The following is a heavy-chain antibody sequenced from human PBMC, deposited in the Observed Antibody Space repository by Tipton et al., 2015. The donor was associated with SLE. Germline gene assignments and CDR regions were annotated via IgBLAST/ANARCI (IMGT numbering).Heavy chain of an antibody. D-gene: IGHD6-25*01. V-gene: IGHV4-59*08. CDR3: ARQQRGNYGMDV. Sequence: TLSLTCTVSSGSISSRYWTWIRQPPGRGLEWIGSIYYTGKTYNSPSLKSRLSISVDTSKNQFSLRLISLTAADTAVYYCARQQRGNYGMDVWGQGTTVTVSS. J-gene: IGHJ6*02. CDR1: SGSISSRY. CDR2: IYYTGKT.